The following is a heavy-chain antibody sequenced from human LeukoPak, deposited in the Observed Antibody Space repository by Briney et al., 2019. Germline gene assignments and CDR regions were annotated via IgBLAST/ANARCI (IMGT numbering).Heavy chain of an antibody. CDR2: ISRSTGNT. V-gene: IGHV1-18*01. CDR3: ARVGRDCSSINCYWEDWFDP. D-gene: IGHD2-2*01. J-gene: IGHJ5*02. CDR1: GYGFTSYG. Sequence: ASVKVSCKASGYGFTSYGITWVREAPGQGHEWLGWISRSTGNTHYAQNVQGRVTMTTDTATSTAYMALRSLGSDDTALYYCARVGRDCSSINCYWEDWFDPWGQGTLVTVSS.